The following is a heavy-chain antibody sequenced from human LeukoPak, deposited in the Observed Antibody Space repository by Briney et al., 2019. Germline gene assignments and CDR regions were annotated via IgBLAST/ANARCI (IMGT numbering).Heavy chain of an antibody. CDR2: INPNSGGT. CDR1: GYTFTGYY. Sequence: ASVKVSCKACGYTFTGYYMHWVRQVPGQGLEWMGWINPNSGGTNYAQKFQGRVTMTRDTSISTAYMELSRLRSDDTAVYYCARVVNRPIYGMDVWGQGTTVTVSS. J-gene: IGHJ6*02. CDR3: ARVVNRPIYGMDV. V-gene: IGHV1-2*02. D-gene: IGHD3-10*01.